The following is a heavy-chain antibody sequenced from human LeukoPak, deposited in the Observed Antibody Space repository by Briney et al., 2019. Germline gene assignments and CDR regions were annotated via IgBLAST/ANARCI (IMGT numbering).Heavy chain of an antibody. D-gene: IGHD4-23*01. Sequence: PGRSLRLSCAASGFTFDDDSMSWVRQAPGKGLGWVSTINCNGGGTSYGDSVKGRFTISRDHAKNSRYLHMNLLRAEDTALIYCARVPSYGGNMDYWGQGTMVTVSS. CDR3: ARVPSYGGNMDY. V-gene: IGHV3-20*04. CDR1: GFTFDDDS. J-gene: IGHJ4*02. CDR2: INCNGGGT.